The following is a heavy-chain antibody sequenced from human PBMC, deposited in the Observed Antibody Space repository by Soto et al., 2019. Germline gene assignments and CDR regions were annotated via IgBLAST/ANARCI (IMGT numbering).Heavy chain of an antibody. Sequence: GGSLRLSCEASGFTLSSSAMHWVRQAPGKRLEWLSVISVDGRNDLHAGAVKGRFTISRDISKNMVYLQMNDLRPDDTAMYFCAKEGHTSGRCGCFNIWGQGTMVTVSS. CDR2: ISVDGRND. D-gene: IGHD6-19*01. CDR3: AKEGHTSGRCGCFNI. CDR1: GFTLSSSA. V-gene: IGHV3-30*04. J-gene: IGHJ3*02.